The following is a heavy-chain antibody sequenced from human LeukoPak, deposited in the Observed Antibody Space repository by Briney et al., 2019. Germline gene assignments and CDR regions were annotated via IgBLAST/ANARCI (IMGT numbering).Heavy chain of an antibody. Sequence: SETLSLTCAVYGGSFSGYYWSWIRQPPGKGLEWIGEINHSGSTNYNPSLKSRVTISVDTSKNQFSLKLSSVTAADTAVYYCASLIYDSSGYYFDKWGQGTLVTVSP. J-gene: IGHJ4*02. D-gene: IGHD3-22*01. CDR3: ASLIYDSSGYYFDK. CDR1: GGSFSGYY. CDR2: INHSGST. V-gene: IGHV4-34*01.